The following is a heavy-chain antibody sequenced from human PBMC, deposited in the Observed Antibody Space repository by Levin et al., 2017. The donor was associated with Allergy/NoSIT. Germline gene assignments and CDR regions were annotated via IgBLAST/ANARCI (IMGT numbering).Heavy chain of an antibody. D-gene: IGHD3-10*01. CDR1: GFTFSSYW. CDR2: INSDGSST. Sequence: GGSLRLSCAASGFTFSSYWMHWVRQAPGKGLVWVSRINSDGSSTSYADSVKGRFTISRDNAKNTLYLQMNSLRAEDTAVYYCARELGPTMVRGVIITDHWYFDLWGRGTLVTVSS. CDR3: ARELGPTMVRGVIITDHWYFDL. J-gene: IGHJ2*01. V-gene: IGHV3-74*01.